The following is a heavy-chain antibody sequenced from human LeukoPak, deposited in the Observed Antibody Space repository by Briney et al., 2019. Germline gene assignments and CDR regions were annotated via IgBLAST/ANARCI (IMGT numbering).Heavy chain of an antibody. J-gene: IGHJ4*02. Sequence: GGSLRLSCAAFGFTVSSNYMSWVRQAPGKGLEWVSVIFGGGGTYYGDSVRGRFTISRDNAKNSLYLQMNSLRAEDTAVYYCARRITVFGVVINRYFDYWGQGTLVTVSS. CDR1: GFTVSSNY. CDR2: IFGGGGT. V-gene: IGHV3-53*01. D-gene: IGHD3-3*01. CDR3: ARRITVFGVVINRYFDY.